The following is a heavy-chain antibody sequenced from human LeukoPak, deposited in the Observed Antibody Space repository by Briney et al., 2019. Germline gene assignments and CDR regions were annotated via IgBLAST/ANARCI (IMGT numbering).Heavy chain of an antibody. J-gene: IGHJ4*02. Sequence: GGSLRLSCVASGFTFSSQAMSWVRQAPGKGLEYVSAISSNGGSTYYANSVKGRFTISRDNSKNTLYLQMNSLRAEDTAVYYCARDKKDIVATISFFDYWGQGTLVTVSS. V-gene: IGHV3-64*01. D-gene: IGHD5-12*01. CDR2: ISSNGGST. CDR3: ARDKKDIVATISFFDY. CDR1: GFTFSSQA.